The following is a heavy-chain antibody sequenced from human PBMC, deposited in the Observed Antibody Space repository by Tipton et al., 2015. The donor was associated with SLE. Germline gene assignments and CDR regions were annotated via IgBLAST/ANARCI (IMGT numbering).Heavy chain of an antibody. CDR2: IYPGDSDT. CDR3: ARHAPEVTGGDY. V-gene: IGHV5-51*01. Sequence: VQLVQSGAEVKKPGESLKISCKGSGYIFTKCWIGWVRQMPGKGLEWMGFIYPGDSDTRYSPSFQGQVTISADKSINTDYLQWSSLQASDAAMYYCARHAPEVTGGDYWGRGTLVTVSS. J-gene: IGHJ4*02. CDR1: GYIFTKCW. D-gene: IGHD2-8*02.